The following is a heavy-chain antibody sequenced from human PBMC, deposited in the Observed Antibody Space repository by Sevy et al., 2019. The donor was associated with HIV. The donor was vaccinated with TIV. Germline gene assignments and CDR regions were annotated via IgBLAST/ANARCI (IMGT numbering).Heavy chain of an antibody. V-gene: IGHV3-30*04. D-gene: IGHD1-26*01. CDR1: GFAFNDFA. CDR3: ATSSLWGDSGISHPSFDS. CDR2: ISYDGKKK. Sequence: GGSLRLSCAASGFAFNDFAVNWVRQPLGEGLEWVAVISYDGKKKYYADSMKGRFTISRDNSKNTLFLQMNSLRREDTAVYYCATSSLWGDSGISHPSFDSWGQGTLVTVSS. J-gene: IGHJ4*02.